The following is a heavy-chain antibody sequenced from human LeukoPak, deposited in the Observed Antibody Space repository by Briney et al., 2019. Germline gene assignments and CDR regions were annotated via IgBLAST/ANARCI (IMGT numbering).Heavy chain of an antibody. J-gene: IGHJ4*02. D-gene: IGHD3-22*01. V-gene: IGHV4-39*07. CDR3: ARYYYDSSGYSGFDY. CDR2: IYYSGST. Sequence: SETLSLTCTVSGGSISCSSYYWGWIRQPPGKGLEWIGSIYYSGSTYYNPSLKSRVTISVDTSKNQFSLKLSSVTAADTAVYYCARYYYDSSGYSGFDYWGQGTLVTVSS. CDR1: GGSISCSSYY.